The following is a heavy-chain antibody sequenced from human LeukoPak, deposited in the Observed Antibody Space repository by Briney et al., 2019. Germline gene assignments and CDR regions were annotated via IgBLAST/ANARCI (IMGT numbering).Heavy chain of an antibody. CDR2: IIPSGHTT. J-gene: IGHJ4*02. CDR1: GFTFSSHG. D-gene: IGHD3-22*01. V-gene: IGHV3-23*01. Sequence: GGSLRLSCVASGFTFSSHGMNWVRQAPGKGLEWVSGIIPSGHTTYYADSVRGRFTISRDNSRNTVYLQMNSLRAEDTAVYYCAKWELNKNEYYYDSSGYFNYWGQGTLVTVSS. CDR3: AKWELNKNEYYYDSSGYFNY.